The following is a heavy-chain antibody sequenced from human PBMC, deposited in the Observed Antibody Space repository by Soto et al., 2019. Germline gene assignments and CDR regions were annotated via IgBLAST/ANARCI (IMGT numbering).Heavy chain of an antibody. CDR2: IWYDGSNK. D-gene: IGHD3-10*01. V-gene: IGHV3-33*03. CDR3: AIGYYCGWGSYLLDN. J-gene: IGHJ4*02. CDR1: GLTFSSYG. Sequence: LRLSCAASGLTFSSYGMHWVRQAPGKGLEWVAVIWYDGSNKYYADSVNRRCSISRDNSKNTLYLETNRLRAVDTAVYYSAIGYYCGWGSYLLDNWGQGTLVTVSS.